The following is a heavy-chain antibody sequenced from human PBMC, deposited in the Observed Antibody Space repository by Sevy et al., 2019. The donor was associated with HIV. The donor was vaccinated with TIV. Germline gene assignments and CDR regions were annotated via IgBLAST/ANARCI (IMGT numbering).Heavy chain of an antibody. CDR2: FDPEDGET. V-gene: IGHV1-24*01. J-gene: IGHJ4*02. CDR3: ATDRHSSGWYGYYFDY. Sequence: ASVTVSCKVSGYTLTELSMHWVRQAPGKGLEWMGGFDPEDGETIYAQKFQGRVTMTEDTSTDTAYMELSSLRSEDTAVYYCATDRHSSGWYGYYFDYWGQGTLVTVSS. CDR1: GYTLTELS. D-gene: IGHD6-19*01.